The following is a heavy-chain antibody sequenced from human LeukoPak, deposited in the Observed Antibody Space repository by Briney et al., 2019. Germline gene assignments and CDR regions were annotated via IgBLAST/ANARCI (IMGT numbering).Heavy chain of an antibody. CDR2: ISWNSGSI. J-gene: IGHJ4*02. CDR1: GFTFDDYA. Sequence: PGRSLRLSCAASGFTFDDYAMHWVRQAPGKGLEWVSGISWNSGSIGYADSVKGRFTISRDNAKNSLYLQMNSLRAEDTALYYCAKDKFPYYGSGSYFDYWGQGTLVTVSS. CDR3: AKDKFPYYGSGSYFDY. D-gene: IGHD3-10*01. V-gene: IGHV3-9*01.